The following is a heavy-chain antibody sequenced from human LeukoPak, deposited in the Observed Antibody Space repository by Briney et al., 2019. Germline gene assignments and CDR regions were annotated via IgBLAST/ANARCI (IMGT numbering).Heavy chain of an antibody. D-gene: IGHD6-6*01. Sequence: GSLRLSCAASGFPFNNYAMSWVRQAPGKGLEWVSVISDNGGSTNYADSVKGRFTVSRDNSRNTLYLQMSSLRAEDAAIYYCAKGASSSSYSSLADWGQGTLVTVSS. CDR3: AKGASSSSYSSLAD. CDR2: ISDNGGST. J-gene: IGHJ4*02. CDR1: GFPFNNYA. V-gene: IGHV3-23*01.